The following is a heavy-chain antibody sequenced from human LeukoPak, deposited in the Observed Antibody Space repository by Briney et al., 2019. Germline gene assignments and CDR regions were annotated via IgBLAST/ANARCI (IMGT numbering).Heavy chain of an antibody. CDR2: ITGSGGST. Sequence: GGSLRLSCAASGFTFSSYATSWVRQAPGKGLEWVSTITGSGGSTFYANSVKVRFTISRDNSKNTLYLQMNSLRAEDTAVYYCARVCSTSCTGGYDYVWGSYHDAFDIWGQGTMVTVSS. CDR1: GFTFSSYA. D-gene: IGHD3-16*01. V-gene: IGHV3-23*01. J-gene: IGHJ3*02. CDR3: ARVCSTSCTGGYDYVWGSYHDAFDI.